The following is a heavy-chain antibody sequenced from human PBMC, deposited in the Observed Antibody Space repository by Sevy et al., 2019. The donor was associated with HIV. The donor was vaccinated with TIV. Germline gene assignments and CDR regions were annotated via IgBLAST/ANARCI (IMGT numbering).Heavy chain of an antibody. CDR1: GFTFSSYA. J-gene: IGHJ4*02. Sequence: GGSLRLSCAASGFTFSSYAMSWVRQAPGKGLEWVSAISGSGGSTYYADSVKGRFTISRDNSKNTLYLQMNSLRAEDTAVYYCAKERTPGSYQLFYYFDYWGQGTLVTVSS. CDR3: AKERTPGSYQLFYYFDY. D-gene: IGHD1-26*01. CDR2: ISGSGGST. V-gene: IGHV3-23*01.